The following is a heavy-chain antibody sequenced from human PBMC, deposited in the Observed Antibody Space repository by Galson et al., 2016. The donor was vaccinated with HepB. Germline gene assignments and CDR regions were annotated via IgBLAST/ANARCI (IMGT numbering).Heavy chain of an antibody. CDR1: GFTFSSYA. CDR2: ISGSGGST. V-gene: IGHV3-23*01. Sequence: SLRLSCAASGFTFSSYAMSWVRQAPGKGLEWVSAISGSGGSTYYADSVKGRFTISRDNAKNTLYLQMNSLRGEDTAVYYCARGPYGDYVIDYWGQGTLVTVSS. D-gene: IGHD4-17*01. J-gene: IGHJ4*02. CDR3: ARGPYGDYVIDY.